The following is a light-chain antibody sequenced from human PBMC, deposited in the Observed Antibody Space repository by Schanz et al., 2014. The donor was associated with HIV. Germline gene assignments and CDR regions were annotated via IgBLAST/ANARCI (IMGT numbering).Light chain of an antibody. CDR1: QSVLYSSNNKNY. CDR2: WAS. J-gene: IGKJ1*01. CDR3: QQYYRTPWT. V-gene: IGKV4-1*01. Sequence: DIVMTQSPDSLAVSLGERATIHCKSSQSVLYSSNNKNYLAWYQRKPGQPPKLLIYWASTRESGVPDRFSGSGSGTDFTLTISSLQAEDVAVYYCQQYYRTPWTFGQGTKVEIK.